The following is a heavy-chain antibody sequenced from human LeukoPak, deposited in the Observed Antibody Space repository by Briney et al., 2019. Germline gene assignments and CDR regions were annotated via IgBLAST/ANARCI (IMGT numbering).Heavy chain of an antibody. CDR1: GGSIYSSSYS. V-gene: IGHV4-39*01. CDR3: ARLWSGERPPDY. CDR2: TFHSGRT. Sequence: TSEALSLTCTVSGGSIYSSSYSWGWFPRPQGKGWEGIGSTFHSGRTYYNPSLKSRVTISVDMSKGQFSLKVRSVTAADTAVYYCARLWSGERPPDYWGQGTLVTVSS. J-gene: IGHJ4*02. D-gene: IGHD3-10*01.